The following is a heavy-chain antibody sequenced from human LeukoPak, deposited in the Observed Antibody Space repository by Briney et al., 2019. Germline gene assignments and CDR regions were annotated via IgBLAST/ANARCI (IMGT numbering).Heavy chain of an antibody. CDR3: ARGRQQSALAY. Sequence: SETLSLTCTVSGGSIRSSYYYWGWIRQHPGKGLEWIGYIYYSGSTYYNPSLKSRVTISVDTSKNQFSLKLSFVTAADTAVYYCARGRQQSALAYWGQGTLVTVSS. CDR1: GGSIRSSYYY. J-gene: IGHJ4*02. CDR2: IYYSGST. V-gene: IGHV4-31*03. D-gene: IGHD6-13*01.